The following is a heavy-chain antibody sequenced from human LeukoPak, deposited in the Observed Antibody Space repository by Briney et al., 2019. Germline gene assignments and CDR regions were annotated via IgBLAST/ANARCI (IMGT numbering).Heavy chain of an antibody. J-gene: IGHJ6*03. CDR3: ARGLDGGDYYYYYYMDV. V-gene: IGHV4-30-2*01. CDR2: IYHSGST. D-gene: IGHD6-19*01. Sequence: SETLSLTCTVSGGSISSGDYYWSWIRQPPGKGLEWIGYIYHSGSTYYNPSLKSRVTISVDRSKNQFSLKLSSVTAADTVVYYCARGLDGGDYYYYYYMDVWGKGTTVTVSS. CDR1: GGSISSGDYY.